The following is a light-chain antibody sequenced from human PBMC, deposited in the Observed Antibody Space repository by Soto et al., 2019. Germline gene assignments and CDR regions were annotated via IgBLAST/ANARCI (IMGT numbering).Light chain of an antibody. CDR1: QSISTY. CDR3: QQSYSTTWT. V-gene: IGKV1-39*01. Sequence: DIQMTQSPSSLSASVGDRVTITCRASQSISTYLNCYQQKPGKAPKLLIYAASSLQSGVPSRFSGSGSETDFTLTISSLQPEDFATYSCQQSYSTTWTVGQGTKVDSK. CDR2: AAS. J-gene: IGKJ1*01.